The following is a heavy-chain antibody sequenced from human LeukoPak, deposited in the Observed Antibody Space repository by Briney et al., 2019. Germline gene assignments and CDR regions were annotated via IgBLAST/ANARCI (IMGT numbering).Heavy chain of an antibody. D-gene: IGHD1-26*01. CDR1: GFTVTTNY. CDR3: ARRLEYSGSKGVFDY. V-gene: IGHV3-66*01. J-gene: IGHJ4*02. Sequence: PGGSLRLSCAASGFTVTTNYMTRVRQAPGKGLEWVSIIYSGGYTDYADSVKGRFTISRDNSKNTLDLQMNSLRAEDTAVYYCARRLEYSGSKGVFDYWGQGTLVTVSS. CDR2: IYSGGYT.